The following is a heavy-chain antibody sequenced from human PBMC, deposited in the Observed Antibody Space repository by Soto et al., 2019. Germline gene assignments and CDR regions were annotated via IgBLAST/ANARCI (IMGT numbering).Heavy chain of an antibody. Sequence: EEQLVESGGAVVQPGGSLRLSCAGSAFIFNNYWLSWVRQAPGQGLEWVANMNQDGSIIYYLDSVKGRFTISRDNAKTLLYQQMDSLRVDGTAIYYCAPLCDSGDWGRGTLVTVSS. J-gene: IGHJ4*02. D-gene: IGHD2-21*01. CDR1: AFIFNNYW. CDR2: MNQDGSII. CDR3: APLCDSGD. V-gene: IGHV3-7*01.